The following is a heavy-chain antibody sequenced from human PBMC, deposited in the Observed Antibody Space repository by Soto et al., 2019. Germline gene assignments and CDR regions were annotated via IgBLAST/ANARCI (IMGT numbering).Heavy chain of an antibody. J-gene: IGHJ3*02. V-gene: IGHV1-18*01. CDR1: GYTFTSYG. CDR3: ARVELWVGYLSGKAAFDI. Sequence: QVQLVQSGAEVKKPGASVQVSCKSSGYTFTSYGISWVRQAPGQGLEWMGWISAYNGNTNYAQKLQGRVILTTDSCARAAYMGRGSLRSYEPAVYYGARVELWVGYLSGKAAFDIWFHGTMVTVSS. D-gene: IGHD3-10*01. CDR2: ISAYNGNT.